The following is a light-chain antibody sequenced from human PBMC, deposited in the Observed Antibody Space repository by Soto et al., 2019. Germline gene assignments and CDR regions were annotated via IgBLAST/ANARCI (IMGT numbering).Light chain of an antibody. CDR2: ATS. Sequence: EIVLTPSPGTLSLSPGERVTLSCRASQSFGTNYLAWYLQKPGQAPRLLIYATSSRATGIPDRFSGSGSGTDFTLSISRLEPEDFAVYYCQQYATTPWTFCQGPNVEI. CDR1: QSFGTNY. CDR3: QQYATTPWT. V-gene: IGKV3-20*01. J-gene: IGKJ1*01.